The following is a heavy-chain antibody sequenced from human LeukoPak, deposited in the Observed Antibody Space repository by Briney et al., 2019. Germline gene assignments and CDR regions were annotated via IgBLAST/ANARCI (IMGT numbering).Heavy chain of an antibody. D-gene: IGHD3-22*01. Sequence: GGSLRLSCAASGFTFSNYGMHWVRQAPGRGLEWVVVISYDGRNKYYADSVKGRFTISRDTSKNTLNLQMNSLRADDTAVYYCASDSSGSLDYWGQGTLVTISS. CDR2: ISYDGRNK. CDR1: GFTFSNYG. V-gene: IGHV3-30*03. CDR3: ASDSSGSLDY. J-gene: IGHJ4*02.